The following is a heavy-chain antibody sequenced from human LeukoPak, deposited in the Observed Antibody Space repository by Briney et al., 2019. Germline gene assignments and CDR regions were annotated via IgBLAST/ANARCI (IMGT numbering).Heavy chain of an antibody. CDR3: ARDMPFGVY. CDR1: GFTFSNSW. CDR2: INGDGRST. J-gene: IGHJ4*02. V-gene: IGHV3-74*01. D-gene: IGHD3-16*01. Sequence: GGSLRLSCVASGFTFSNSWVHWVRQAPGKGLVWVSRINGDGRSTNYADSVKGRFTISRDNAKNTLYLQMNSLRTEDTAVYYCARDMPFGVYWGQGTLVTVSS.